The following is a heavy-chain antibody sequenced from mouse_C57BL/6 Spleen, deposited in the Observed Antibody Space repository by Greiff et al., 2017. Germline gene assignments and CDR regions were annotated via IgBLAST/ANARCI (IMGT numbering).Heavy chain of an antibody. CDR1: GYTFTNYW. V-gene: IGHV1-54*01. J-gene: IGHJ2*01. CDR3: ARSGHYYGSSYVPDY. D-gene: IGHD1-1*01. Sequence: QVQLQQSGAELVRPGTSVKMSCKASGYTFTNYWIGWAKQRPGHGLEWIGVINPGSGGTNYNEKFEGKATLTADKSSSTAYMQLSSLTSEDPAVYFCARSGHYYGSSYVPDYWGQGTTLTVSS. CDR2: INPGSGGT.